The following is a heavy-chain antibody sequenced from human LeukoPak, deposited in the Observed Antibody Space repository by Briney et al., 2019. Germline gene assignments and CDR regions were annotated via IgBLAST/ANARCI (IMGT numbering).Heavy chain of an antibody. CDR2: INPNSGGT. V-gene: IGHV1-2*02. D-gene: IGHD6-19*01. J-gene: IGHJ4*02. Sequence: GASVKVSCKASGYTFTSYYMHWVRQAPGQGLEWMGWINPNSGGTIYAQKFQGRVTMTEDTSTDTAYMELSSLRSEDTAVYYCATGIIKQWLVPDYFDYWGQGTLVTVSS. CDR1: GYTFTSYY. CDR3: ATGIIKQWLVPDYFDY.